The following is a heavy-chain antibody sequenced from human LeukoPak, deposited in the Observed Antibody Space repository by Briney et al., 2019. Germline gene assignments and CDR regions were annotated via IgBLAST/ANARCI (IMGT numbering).Heavy chain of an antibody. J-gene: IGHJ2*01. CDR3: ARAEATAGTDWYFDL. D-gene: IGHD6-13*01. CDR1: GFTFSSYS. Sequence: GGSLRLSCAASGFTFSSYSMNWGRQAPGKGLEWVSSISSAGTYIYYADSMKGRFTISRDNAKSSLYLQMNSLRAEDTAVYYCARAEATAGTDWYFDLWGRGTLVTASS. CDR2: ISSAGTYI. V-gene: IGHV3-21*01.